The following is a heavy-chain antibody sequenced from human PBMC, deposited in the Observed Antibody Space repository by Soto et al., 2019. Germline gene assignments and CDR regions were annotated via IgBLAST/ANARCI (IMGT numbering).Heavy chain of an antibody. D-gene: IGHD3-22*01. V-gene: IGHV1-69*13. CDR3: ARDNGHTDYYASRLDAFDI. CDR2: IIPIFSTP. Sequence: SVKVSCKASGGTFSSYAISWVRQAPGQGLEWMGGIIPIFSTPNYAQKFQGGVTITADESTSTAYMELSSLRSEDTAVYYCARDNGHTDYYASRLDAFDIWGKGKRATVSS. J-gene: IGHJ3*02. CDR1: GGTFSSYA.